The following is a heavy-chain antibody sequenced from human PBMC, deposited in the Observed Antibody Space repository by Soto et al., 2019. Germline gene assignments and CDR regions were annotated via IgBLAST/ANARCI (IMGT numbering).Heavy chain of an antibody. CDR1: GFAFSSFG. CDR2: ISHDGNNK. Sequence: GGSLRLSCVSSGFAFSSFGFHWVRQAPGKGLEWVAFISHDGNNKNYADSVKGRGTILRDHSKNTLFLQMTSLRTEDKAVYYCAKSLRFLKSGVDVWGQGTTVTVSS. D-gene: IGHD3-3*01. J-gene: IGHJ6*02. CDR3: AKSLRFLKSGVDV. V-gene: IGHV3-30*18.